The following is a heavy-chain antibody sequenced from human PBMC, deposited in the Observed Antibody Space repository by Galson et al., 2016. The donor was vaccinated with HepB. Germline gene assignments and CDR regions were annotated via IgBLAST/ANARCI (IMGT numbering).Heavy chain of an antibody. V-gene: IGHV3-53*01. Sequence: SLRLSCAASGFTVSNNYMSWVRQVPGKGLEWVAAITGGGTATDYAASVRGRFTISRDNSRNTVHLQVTRPRVEDTAFYYCARRRGGSWGDFDSWGQGVLVTVSS. D-gene: IGHD6-13*01. CDR3: ARRRGGSWGDFDS. CDR2: ITGGGTAT. CDR1: GFTVSNNY. J-gene: IGHJ4*02.